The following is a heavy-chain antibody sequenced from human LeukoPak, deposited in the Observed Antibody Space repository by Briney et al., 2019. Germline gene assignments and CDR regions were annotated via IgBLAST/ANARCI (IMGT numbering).Heavy chain of an antibody. CDR2: MNPNSGNT. V-gene: IGHV1-8*02. J-gene: IGHJ6*02. D-gene: IGHD5-18*01. Sequence: GASVKVSCKASGYTFTGYYMHWVRQAPGQGLEWMGWMNPNSGNTGYAQKFQGRVTMTRNTSISTAYMELSSLRSEDTAVYYCARLAVGGYSYGYNYYGMDVWGQGTTVTVSS. CDR1: GYTFTGYY. CDR3: ARLAVGGYSYGYNYYGMDV.